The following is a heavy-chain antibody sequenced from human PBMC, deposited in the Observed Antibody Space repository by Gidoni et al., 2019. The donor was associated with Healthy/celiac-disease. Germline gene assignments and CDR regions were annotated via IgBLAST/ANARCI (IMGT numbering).Heavy chain of an antibody. V-gene: IGHV3-21*01. CDR2: ISSSSSYI. CDR1: GFTFSSYS. CDR3: ARTGDSSVRYFDL. D-gene: IGHD3-22*01. J-gene: IGHJ2*01. Sequence: EVQLVESGGGLVKPGGSLRLSCAASGFTFSSYSMNWVRQAPGKGLEWVSSISSSSSYIYYADSVKGRFTISRDNAKNSLYLQMNSLRAEDTAVYYCARTGDSSVRYFDLWGRGTLVTVSS.